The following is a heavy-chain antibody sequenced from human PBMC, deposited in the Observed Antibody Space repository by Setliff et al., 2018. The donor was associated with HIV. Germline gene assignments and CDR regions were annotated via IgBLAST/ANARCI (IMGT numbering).Heavy chain of an antibody. D-gene: IGHD3-22*01. CDR1: GGSISTGGYY. V-gene: IGHV4-61*08. Sequence: ASETLSLTCTVSGGSISTGGYYWSWIRLPPGKGLEWIGEINHSGSTNYNPSLKSRVTISVDTSKNQFSLKLSSVTAADTAVYYCARRPYDSSGGYYYYYMDVWDKGTTVTVSS. CDR2: INHSGST. CDR3: ARRPYDSSGGYYYYYMDV. J-gene: IGHJ6*03.